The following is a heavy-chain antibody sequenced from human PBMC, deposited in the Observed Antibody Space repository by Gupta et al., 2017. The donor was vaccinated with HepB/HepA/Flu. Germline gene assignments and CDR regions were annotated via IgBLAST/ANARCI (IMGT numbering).Heavy chain of an antibody. CDR3: ARDPTPPAIVFWSGYSGINWFDP. CDR2: ISYDGSNK. D-gene: IGHD3-3*01. CDR1: GFPFSSYA. V-gene: IGHV3-30-3*01. J-gene: IGHJ5*02. Sequence: QVQLVESGGGVVQPGRSLRLSCAASGFPFSSYALHWVRQAPGKGLEWVAVISYDGSNKYYADSVKGRFTISRDNSKNTLYLQMNSRRAEDTAVYYCARDPTPPAIVFWSGYSGINWFDPWGQGTLVTVSS.